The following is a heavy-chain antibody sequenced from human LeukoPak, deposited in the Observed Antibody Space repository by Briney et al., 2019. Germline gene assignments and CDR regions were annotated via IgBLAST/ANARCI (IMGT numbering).Heavy chain of an antibody. CDR2: IYSGGST. Sequence: GGSLRLSCAASGFTVSSNYMSWVRQAPGKGLEWVSVIYSGGSTYYADSVKGRFTISRDNSKNTLYLQMNSLRAEDTAVYYCASAAVSSHDAIDIWGQGTMVTVSS. CDR1: GFTVSSNY. D-gene: IGHD1-14*01. V-gene: IGHV3-66*01. CDR3: ASAAVSSHDAIDI. J-gene: IGHJ3*02.